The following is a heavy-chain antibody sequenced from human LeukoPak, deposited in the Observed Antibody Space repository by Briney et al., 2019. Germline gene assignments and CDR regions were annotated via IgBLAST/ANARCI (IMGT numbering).Heavy chain of an antibody. CDR2: MNPKSGAT. CDR1: GYRFTGYY. J-gene: IGHJ6*03. CDR3: ARGSDYDDYFYMDF. V-gene: IGHV1-2*02. Sequence: ASVKVSCKTSGYRFTGYYLHGVRQAPGQGLEVMGWMNPKSGATDYARKFQGRVTMTRDTSISTAYMELTRLRSDDTAVYFCARGSDYDDYFYMDFWGKGTTVTVSS.